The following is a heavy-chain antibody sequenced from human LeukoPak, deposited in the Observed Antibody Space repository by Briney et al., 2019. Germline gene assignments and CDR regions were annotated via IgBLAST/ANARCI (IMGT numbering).Heavy chain of an antibody. D-gene: IGHD3-3*01. J-gene: IGHJ4*02. Sequence: PSETLSLTCALSGYSISSGYYWGWIRPPPGKGLEWIGSIYHSGSTYYNPSLKSRVTISVDTSKNQFSLKLSSVTAADTAVYYCAGLDDFWSGYSPDDYWGRGTLVTVSS. CDR3: AGLDDFWSGYSPDDY. V-gene: IGHV4-38-2*01. CDR2: IYHSGST. CDR1: GYSISSGYY.